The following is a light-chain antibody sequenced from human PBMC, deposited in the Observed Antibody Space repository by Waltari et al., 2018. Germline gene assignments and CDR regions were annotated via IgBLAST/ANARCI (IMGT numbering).Light chain of an antibody. CDR3: QHYVNLPAT. CDR2: HAS. V-gene: IGKV3-20*01. Sequence: EVVLTQSPGTLSLSPGEGATLSCRASQSISHYLAWYQQKPRQAPRLLIYHASCRATGIPDRCSGSWAGTDLSLTISRLEPEDFAVYYCQHYVNLPATFGQGTKVEI. J-gene: IGKJ1*01. CDR1: QSISHY.